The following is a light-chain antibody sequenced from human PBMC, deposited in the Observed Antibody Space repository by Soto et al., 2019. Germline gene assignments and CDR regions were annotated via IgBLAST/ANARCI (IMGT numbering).Light chain of an antibody. CDR3: SSYTSSNTVV. J-gene: IGLJ2*01. CDR2: DVS. CDR1: SSDVGGYNY. Sequence: QSALTQPASVSGSPRQSITISCTGTSSDVGGYNYVSWYQQHPDKAPKLMIYDVSNRPSGVSNRFSGSKSGNTASLTISGLQAEDEADYYCSSYTSSNTVVFGGGTKLTVL. V-gene: IGLV2-14*01.